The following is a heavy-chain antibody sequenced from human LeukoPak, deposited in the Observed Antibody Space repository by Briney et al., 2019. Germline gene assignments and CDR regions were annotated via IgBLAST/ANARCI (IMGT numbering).Heavy chain of an antibody. CDR1: GGSIATYY. CDR3: ARGDRSSGWFPSFDY. D-gene: IGHD6-19*01. Sequence: SETLSLTCTVSGGSIATYYWSWIRQPPGKGLEWIGYIYYNGHTDYNPSLKSRVTISVHTSKNQFSLKLSSVTAADTAVYYCARGDRSSGWFPSFDYWGQGTLVTVSS. V-gene: IGHV4-59*01. J-gene: IGHJ4*02. CDR2: IYYNGHT.